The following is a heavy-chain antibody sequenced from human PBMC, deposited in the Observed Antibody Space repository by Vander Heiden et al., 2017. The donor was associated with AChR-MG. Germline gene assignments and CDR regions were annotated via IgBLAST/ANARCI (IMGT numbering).Heavy chain of an antibody. V-gene: IGHV3-9*01. CDR2: ISWNSGNI. CDR3: AKDMKDSSGYFPYFDY. Sequence: EVQLVESGGGLVQPGRSLRLSCAASGFTFDDYAMPWVRQAPGKGLEWVSGISWNSGNIGYADSVKGRLTISRDNAKNSLYLQMNSLRAEDTALYYCAKDMKDSSGYFPYFDYWGQGTLVTVSS. J-gene: IGHJ4*02. CDR1: GFTFDDYA. D-gene: IGHD3-22*01.